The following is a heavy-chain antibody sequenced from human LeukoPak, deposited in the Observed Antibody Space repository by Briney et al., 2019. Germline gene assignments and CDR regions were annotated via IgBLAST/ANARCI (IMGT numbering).Heavy chain of an antibody. Sequence: GGSLRLSCAASGFTFSSYAMSWVRQAPGKGLEWVSAISGSGGSTYYADSVKGRFTISRDNSKNTLYLQMNSLRDEDTAVYYCAKDLASPQVPYYYGMDVWGQGTTVTVSS. J-gene: IGHJ6*02. CDR3: AKDLASPQVPYYYGMDV. V-gene: IGHV3-23*01. D-gene: IGHD2-2*01. CDR2: ISGSGGST. CDR1: GFTFSSYA.